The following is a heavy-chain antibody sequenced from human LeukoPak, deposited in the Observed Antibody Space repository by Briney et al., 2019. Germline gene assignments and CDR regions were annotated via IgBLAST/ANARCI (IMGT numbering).Heavy chain of an antibody. CDR1: GFTFSAYN. V-gene: IGHV3-48*01. Sequence: PGGSLRLSCAASGFTFSAYNMNWVRQAPGKGLEWISYISSDGYTIFYADSVKGRFTISRDNAKNSLYLQMNSLRAEDTAVYYCARPYCASTSCPTFEDWGQGTLVTVSS. D-gene: IGHD2-2*01. CDR2: ISSDGYTI. CDR3: ARPYCASTSCPTFED. J-gene: IGHJ4*02.